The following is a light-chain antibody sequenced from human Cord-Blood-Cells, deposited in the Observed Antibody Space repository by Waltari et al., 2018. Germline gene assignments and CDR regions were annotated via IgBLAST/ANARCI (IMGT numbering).Light chain of an antibody. J-gene: IGLJ1*01. Sequence: QSVLTQPPSASGPPGQRVTISCSGSSSNIGRNTVNWYQQLPGTAPKLLIYSNNQRPSGVPDRFSGSKSGTSASLAISGLQSEDEADYYCAAWDDSLNGYVFGTGTKVTVL. CDR2: SNN. CDR3: AAWDDSLNGYV. V-gene: IGLV1-44*01. CDR1: SSNIGRNT.